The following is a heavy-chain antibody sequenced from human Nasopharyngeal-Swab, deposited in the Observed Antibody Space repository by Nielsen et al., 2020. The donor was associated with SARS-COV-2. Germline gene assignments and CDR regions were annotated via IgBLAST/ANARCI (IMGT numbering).Heavy chain of an antibody. CDR3: AREPIPVVYYYYGMDV. Sequence: GESLKISCAASGFTFSSYAMHWVRQAPGKGLEWVAVISYDGSNKYYADSVKGRFTISRDNSKNTLYLQMNSLRAEDTAVYYCAREPIPVVYYYYGMDVWGQGTTVTVSS. D-gene: IGHD4-23*01. J-gene: IGHJ6*02. CDR1: GFTFSSYA. CDR2: ISYDGSNK. V-gene: IGHV3-30-3*01.